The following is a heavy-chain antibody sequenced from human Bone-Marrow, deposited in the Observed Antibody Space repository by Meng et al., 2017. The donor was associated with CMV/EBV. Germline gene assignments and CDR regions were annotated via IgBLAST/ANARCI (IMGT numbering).Heavy chain of an antibody. Sequence: SETLSLTCTVSGGSISSGDYYWSWIRQPPGKGLEWIGYIYYSGSTYYNPSLKSRVTISVDKSKNQFSLKLSSVTAADTAVYYCASYCSSTSCYTGEFLFDYWGQGTLVTVSS. V-gene: IGHV4-30-4*08. CDR1: GGSISSGDYY. D-gene: IGHD2-2*02. J-gene: IGHJ4*02. CDR3: ASYCSSTSCYTGEFLFDY. CDR2: IYYSGST.